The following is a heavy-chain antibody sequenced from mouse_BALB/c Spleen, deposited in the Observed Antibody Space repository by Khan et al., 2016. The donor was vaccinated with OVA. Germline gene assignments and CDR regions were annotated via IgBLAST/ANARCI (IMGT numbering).Heavy chain of an antibody. J-gene: IGHJ4*01. CDR2: IYPGSGSI. CDR1: GYTFTDYV. D-gene: IGHD2-1*01. CDR3: AKIYYGNSYAMDY. V-gene: IGHV1-77*01. Sequence: VQLQESGPELVKPGASVKMSCKASGYTFTDYVISWVKQRTGQGLEWIGEIYPGSGSIYYNEKFKGKATLTADTSSNTAYMQLSRRPSEDSAVYFCAKIYYGNSYAMDYWGPGTSVTVSS.